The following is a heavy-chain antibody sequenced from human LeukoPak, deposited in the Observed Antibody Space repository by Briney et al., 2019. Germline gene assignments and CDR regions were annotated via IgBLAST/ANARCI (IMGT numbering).Heavy chain of an antibody. J-gene: IGHJ5*02. CDR3: ARGGKAVAAQFDP. CDR2: INPSGGST. CDR1: GYTFTSYY. V-gene: IGHV1-46*01. D-gene: IGHD6-19*01. Sequence: ASVRVSCKASGYTFTSYYMHWVRQAPGQGLEWMGIINPSGGSTSYAQKFQGRVTMTRDTSTSTVYMELRSLRSDDTAVYYCARGGKAVAAQFDPWGQGTLVTVSS.